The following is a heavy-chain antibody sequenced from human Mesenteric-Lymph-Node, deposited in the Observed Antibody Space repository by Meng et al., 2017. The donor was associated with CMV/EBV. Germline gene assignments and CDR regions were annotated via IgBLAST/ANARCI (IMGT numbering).Heavy chain of an antibody. CDR2: IRYDGSNK. CDR1: GFMFNTYG. D-gene: IGHD2-2*02. V-gene: IGHV3-30*02. CDR3: AKDTPQFCSSTSCYNSGLDY. J-gene: IGHJ4*02. Sequence: GESLKISCVASGFMFNTYGMYWVRQAPGQGLEWVAFIRYDGSNKYYADSVKGRFTISRDNSKNTLYLQVNSLRAEDTAVYYCAKDTPQFCSSTSCYNSGLDYWGQGTLVTVSS.